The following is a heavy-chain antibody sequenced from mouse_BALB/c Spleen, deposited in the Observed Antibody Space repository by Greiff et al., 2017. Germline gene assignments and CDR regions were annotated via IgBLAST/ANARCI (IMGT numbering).Heavy chain of an antibody. D-gene: IGHD2-3*01. CDR2: ISYDGSN. V-gene: IGHV3-6*02. CDR1: GYSITSGYY. Sequence: EVKLMESGPGLVKPSQSLSLTCSVTGYSITSGYYWNWIRQFPGNKLEWMGYISYDGSNNYNPSLKNRISITRDTSKNQFFLKLNSVTTEDTATYYCAGGLLRAMDYWGQGTSVTVSS. J-gene: IGHJ4*01. CDR3: AGGLLRAMDY.